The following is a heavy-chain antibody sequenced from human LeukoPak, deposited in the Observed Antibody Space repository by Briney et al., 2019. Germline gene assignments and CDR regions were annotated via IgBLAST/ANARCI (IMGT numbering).Heavy chain of an antibody. CDR1: GYTFTGYY. V-gene: IGHV1-2*02. J-gene: IGHJ3*02. CDR2: INPNSGGT. Sequence: ASVKVSCKASGYTFTGYYMHWVRQAPGQGLEWMGWINPNSGGTNYAQKFQGRVTMTRDTSTSTVYMELSSLRSEDTAVYYCATAMVMHDAFDIWGQGTMVTVSS. D-gene: IGHD5-18*01. CDR3: ATAMVMHDAFDI.